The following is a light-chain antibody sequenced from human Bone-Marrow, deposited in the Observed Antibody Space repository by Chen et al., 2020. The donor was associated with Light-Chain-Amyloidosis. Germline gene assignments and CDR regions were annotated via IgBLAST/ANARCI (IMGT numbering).Light chain of an antibody. V-gene: IGLV3-21*02. Sequence: SYVLTQPSSVSVAPGQTATIACGGNNIGSTSVHWYQQTPGQAALLVVYEDSDRLSGIPARLSGSNSGNTATLTISSVEAGAEADSYCQVWDRSSARPVFGGGTTLTVL. CDR3: QVWDRSSARPV. CDR1: NIGSTS. CDR2: EDS. J-gene: IGLJ3*02.